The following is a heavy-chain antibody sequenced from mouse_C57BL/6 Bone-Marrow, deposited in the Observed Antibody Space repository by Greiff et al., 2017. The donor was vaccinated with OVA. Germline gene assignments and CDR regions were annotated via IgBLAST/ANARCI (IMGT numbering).Heavy chain of an antibody. CDR2: IYPGNSDT. Sequence: VQLQQSGTVLARPGASVKMSCKTSGYTFTSYWMHWVKQRPGQGLEWIGAIYPGNSDTSYNQKFTGKAKLTAVTSASTVYLELSRLTDEDSAVYYCTRPPYFDYGDCAMDYWGQGTSVTVSS. D-gene: IGHD2-4*01. CDR1: GYTFTSYW. CDR3: TRPPYFDYGDCAMDY. J-gene: IGHJ4*01. V-gene: IGHV1-5*01.